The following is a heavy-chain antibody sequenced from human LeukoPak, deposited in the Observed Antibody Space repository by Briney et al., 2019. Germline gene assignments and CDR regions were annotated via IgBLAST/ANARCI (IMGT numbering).Heavy chain of an antibody. CDR2: LSPSGGIT. J-gene: IGHJ4*02. CDR1: GFTFSTYA. CDR3: ARGVNYFVLEY. Sequence: GGSLRLFCAASGFTFSTYAMSWVRQAPGQGLEWVSALSPSGGITYYEDSVKGRFTISRDNSKHTLYLQMNSLRAEDTAVYYCARGVNYFVLEYWGQGTLVTISS. D-gene: IGHD3-10*02. V-gene: IGHV3-23*01.